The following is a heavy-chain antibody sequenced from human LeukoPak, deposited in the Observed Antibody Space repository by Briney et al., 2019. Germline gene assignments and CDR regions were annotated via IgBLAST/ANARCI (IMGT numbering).Heavy chain of an antibody. V-gene: IGHV3-30*04. CDR3: AREGYSSGSLGDLDH. Sequence: GGSLRLSCVASGFTFSDFAIQWVRQAPGKGLDWVAVISGAGSVTHYADSVWGRFTISRDNSRDTVFLQMNSLRPEDTGVYYCAREGYSSGSLGDLDHWGQGTRVTVSS. CDR2: ISGAGSVT. J-gene: IGHJ5*02. CDR1: GFTFSDFA. D-gene: IGHD6-19*01.